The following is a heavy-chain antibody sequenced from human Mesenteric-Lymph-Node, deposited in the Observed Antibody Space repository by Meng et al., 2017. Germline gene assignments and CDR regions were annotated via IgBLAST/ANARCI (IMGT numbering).Heavy chain of an antibody. Sequence: QLQLQESGSGLVKPSQTLSLTCAVSGGSISSGGYSWSWIRQPPGKGLEWIGYIHHSGSAYYNPFLKSRVSISVDTSKNQFSLNLNSMTAADTAVYYCASFDHIPRRNYFDYWGQGTLVTVSS. CDR1: GGSISSGGYS. J-gene: IGHJ4*02. D-gene: IGHD2-21*01. V-gene: IGHV4-30-2*05. CDR2: IHHSGSA. CDR3: ASFDHIPRRNYFDY.